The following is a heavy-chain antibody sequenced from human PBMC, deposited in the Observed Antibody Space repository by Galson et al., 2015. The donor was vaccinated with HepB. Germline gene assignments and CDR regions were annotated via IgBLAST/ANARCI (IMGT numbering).Heavy chain of an antibody. CDR3: AKAVVTAYHDAFDI. J-gene: IGHJ3*02. CDR2: ISGSGGST. CDR1: GFTFNSYA. V-gene: IGHV3-23*01. Sequence: SLRLSCAASGFTFNSYAMTWVRQAPGKGLEWVSVISGSGGSTSYADSVKGRFTISRDNSKNTLYLQMNSLRAKDTAVYYCAKAVVTAYHDAFDIWGQGTLVTVSS. D-gene: IGHD4-23*01.